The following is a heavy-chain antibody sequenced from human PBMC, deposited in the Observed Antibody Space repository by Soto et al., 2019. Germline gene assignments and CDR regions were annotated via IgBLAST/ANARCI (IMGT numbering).Heavy chain of an antibody. V-gene: IGHV4-34*01. CDR3: ARRDYYGSGSPDY. D-gene: IGHD3-10*01. Sequence: QVQLQQWGAGLLKPSETLSLTCAVYGGSFSGYYWSWIRQPPGKGLEWIGEINHSGSTNYNPSLKSRVTISVDTSKNQFSLTLSSVTAADTAVYYCARRDYYGSGSPDYWGQGTLVTVSS. CDR1: GGSFSGYY. J-gene: IGHJ4*02. CDR2: INHSGST.